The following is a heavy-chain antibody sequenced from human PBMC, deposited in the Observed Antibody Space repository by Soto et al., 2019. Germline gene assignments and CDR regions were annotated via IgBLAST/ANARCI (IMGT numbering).Heavy chain of an antibody. CDR3: ARDHRSLYYDILTGHKYYYYGMDV. CDR1: GYTFTSYY. Sequence: GASVKVYCKASGYTFTSYYMHWVRQAPGQGLEWMGIINPSGGSTSYAQKFQGRVTMTRDTSTSTVYMELSSLRSEDTAVYYCARDHRSLYYDILTGHKYYYYGMDVWGQGTTVTVSS. D-gene: IGHD3-9*01. CDR2: INPSGGST. V-gene: IGHV1-46*01. J-gene: IGHJ6*02.